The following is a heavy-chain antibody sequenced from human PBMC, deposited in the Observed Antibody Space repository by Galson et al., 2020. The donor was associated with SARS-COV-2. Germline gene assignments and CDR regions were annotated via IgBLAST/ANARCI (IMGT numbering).Heavy chain of an antibody. CDR1: GGSISSGGYY. CDR2: IYYRGST. J-gene: IGHJ3*02. V-gene: IGHV4-31*03. CDR3: ARARLAMVTVDAFDI. D-gene: IGHD5-18*01. Sequence: SETLSLTCTVSGGSISSGGYYWSWIRQHPGKGLEWIGYIYYRGSTYYNPSLKSRVTISVDTSKNQFSLKLSSVTAADTAVYYCARARLAMVTVDAFDIWGQGTMVTVA.